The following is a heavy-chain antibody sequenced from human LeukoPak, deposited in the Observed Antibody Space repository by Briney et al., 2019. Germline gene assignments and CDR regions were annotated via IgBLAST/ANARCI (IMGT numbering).Heavy chain of an antibody. D-gene: IGHD3-16*01. V-gene: IGHV3-53*01. CDR2: IYSGGST. CDR3: TKGQLWASGRAFDI. J-gene: IGHJ3*02. CDR1: GFTVSSNY. Sequence: GGSLRLSCAASGFTVSSNYMSWVRQAPGKGLEWVSVIYSGGSTYYADSVKGRFTISRDNSKNTLYLQMNSLRAEDTAVYYCTKGQLWASGRAFDIWGQGTMVTVSS.